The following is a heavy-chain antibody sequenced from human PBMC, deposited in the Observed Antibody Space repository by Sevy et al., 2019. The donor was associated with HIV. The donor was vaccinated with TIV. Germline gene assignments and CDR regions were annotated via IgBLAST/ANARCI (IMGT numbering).Heavy chain of an antibody. Sequence: ASVRSPARLGYTFTGYYMHWVRQAPGQGLEWMGRINPNSGGTNYAQKFQGRVTMTRDTSISTAYMELSRLRSDDTAVYYCARLAAVTDYWGQGTLVTVSS. D-gene: IGHD4-17*01. V-gene: IGHV1-2*06. CDR2: INPNSGGT. CDR1: GYTFTGYY. J-gene: IGHJ4*02. CDR3: ARLAAVTDY.